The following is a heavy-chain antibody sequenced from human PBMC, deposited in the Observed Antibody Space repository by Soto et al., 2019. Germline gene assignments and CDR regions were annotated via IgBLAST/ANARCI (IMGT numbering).Heavy chain of an antibody. CDR3: ARGAFPTWGSYPLDY. J-gene: IGHJ4*02. CDR1: GFTFSSYW. D-gene: IGHD3-16*01. CDR2: IKHDGGEK. Sequence: EVQLVESGGGLVQPGGSLRLSCAASGFTFSSYWMTWVRQAPGKGLEWVANIKHDGGEKYYVGSVKGRFTISRDNAENSLYLQLDSLGVEAGAVYYCARGAFPTWGSYPLDYWGKGTLVTVSS. V-gene: IGHV3-7*04.